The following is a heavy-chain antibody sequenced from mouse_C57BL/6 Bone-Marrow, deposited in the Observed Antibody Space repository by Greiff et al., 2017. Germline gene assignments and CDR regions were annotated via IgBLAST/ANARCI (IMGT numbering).Heavy chain of an antibody. D-gene: IGHD4-1*01. CDR1: GYSITSGYY. J-gene: IGHJ2*01. V-gene: IGHV3-6*01. CDR2: ISYDGSN. CDR3: ARDRARTGRAFDV. Sequence: EVQLVESGPGLVKPSQSVSLTCSVTGYSITSGYYWNGIRQFPGNQLEWGGNISYDGSNNYNPSLKNRITITRDTSKNPFYLKLNSVTTEDTAAYYCARDRARTGRAFDVWGQGTTLTVSS.